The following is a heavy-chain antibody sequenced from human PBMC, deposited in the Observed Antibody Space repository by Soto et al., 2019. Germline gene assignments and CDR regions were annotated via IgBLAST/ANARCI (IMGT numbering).Heavy chain of an antibody. V-gene: IGHV3-15*01. CDR3: TTRGGH. CDR1: GFNFNDAW. D-gene: IGHD3-10*01. J-gene: IGHJ4*02. CDR2: VKSQGDGGTT. Sequence: EIQLVESGGGLVKPGGSLRLSCAASGFNFNDAWMSWVRQAPGKGLEWVGSVKSQGDGGTTDYAAPVNGRFIVSRDDAQNRLYLEMSSLRIEDSGVYFCTTRGGHWGQGARVTVSS.